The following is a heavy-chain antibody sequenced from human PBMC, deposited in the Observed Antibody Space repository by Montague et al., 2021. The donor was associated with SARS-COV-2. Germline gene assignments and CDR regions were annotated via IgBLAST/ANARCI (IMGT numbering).Heavy chain of an antibody. J-gene: IGHJ4*02. CDR2: IYASGST. Sequence: SETLSLTCTVSGDSISSYYWNWIRQPAGKGLEWIGHIYASGSTXXXPSXKGRVIISVDTSKNQFSLKLSSVTAADTAVYYCARVAVADSYVVDYWGRGTLVTVSS. CDR1: GDSISSYY. D-gene: IGHD2-15*01. CDR3: ARVAVADSYVVDY. V-gene: IGHV4-4*07.